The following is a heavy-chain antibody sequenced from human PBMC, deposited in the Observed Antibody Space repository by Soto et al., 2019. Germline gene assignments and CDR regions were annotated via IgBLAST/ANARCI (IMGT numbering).Heavy chain of an antibody. CDR1: GGSISSGGYY. J-gene: IGHJ4*02. CDR3: ARRPDNVLRYFDWSTFDY. CDR2: IYYSGST. V-gene: IGHV4-31*03. Sequence: PSETLSLTCTVSGGSISSGGYYWSWIRQHPGKGLEWIGYIYYSGSTYYNPSLKSRVTISVDTSKNQFSLKLSSVTAADTAVYYCARRPDNVLRYFDWSTFDYWGQGTLVTVSS. D-gene: IGHD3-9*01.